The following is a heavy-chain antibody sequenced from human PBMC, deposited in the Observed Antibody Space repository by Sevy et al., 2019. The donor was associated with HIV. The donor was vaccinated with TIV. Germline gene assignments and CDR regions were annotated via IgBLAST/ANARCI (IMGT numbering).Heavy chain of an antibody. V-gene: IGHV3-9*01. CDR2: LSWNSGTI. CDR3: AKGAGQWLGDAFDV. Sequence: GGSLRLSCAASGFTFDDYAIHWVRQAPGKGLEWVSGLSWNSGTIDYADSVKGRFTISRDNAKKSLYLLMNSLRTEDTALYYCAKGAGQWLGDAFDVWGQGTMVTVSS. J-gene: IGHJ3*01. D-gene: IGHD6-19*01. CDR1: GFTFDDYA.